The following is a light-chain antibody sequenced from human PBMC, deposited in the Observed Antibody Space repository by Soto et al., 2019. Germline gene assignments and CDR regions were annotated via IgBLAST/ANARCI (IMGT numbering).Light chain of an antibody. J-gene: IGLJ1*01. V-gene: IGLV2-8*01. CDR3: SSYAGSNNFV. Sequence: QSALTQPASVSGSPGQSITISCTGTSSDLGGYNFVSWYQHHPGKAPKLMIYQVSNRPSGVPERFSGSKSGNTASLTVSGLQADDEGHYYCSSYAGSNNFVFGTGTKVTVL. CDR2: QVS. CDR1: SSDLGGYNF.